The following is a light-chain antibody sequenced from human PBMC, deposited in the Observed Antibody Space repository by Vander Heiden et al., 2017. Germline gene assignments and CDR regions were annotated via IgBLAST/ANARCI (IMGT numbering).Light chain of an antibody. CDR1: SSNIGAGYD. V-gene: IGLV1-40*01. CDR2: GNS. Sequence: QSVLTQPPSVSGAPGQRVTLSCTGSSSNIGAGYDVPWDKQLPGTAPKLVIYGNSNRPSGVPDRCSGSKSGTSASLAITELQAEDEADYYCQSYDSSLSGVVFGGGTKLTVL. CDR3: QSYDSSLSGVV. J-gene: IGLJ2*01.